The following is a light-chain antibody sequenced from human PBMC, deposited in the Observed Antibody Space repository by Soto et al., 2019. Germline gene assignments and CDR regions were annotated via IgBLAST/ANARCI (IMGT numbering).Light chain of an antibody. CDR3: QQYGSSPVT. Sequence: EIVLTQSPGTLSLSPGERATLSCRASQSVSSSYLAWYQQKPGQAPRLLIYGASSRATGIPDRFSGSGSGKDFTLTISRLEPEDFEVNYCQQYGSSPVTFGPGTKVDIK. J-gene: IGKJ3*01. V-gene: IGKV3-20*01. CDR1: QSVSSSY. CDR2: GAS.